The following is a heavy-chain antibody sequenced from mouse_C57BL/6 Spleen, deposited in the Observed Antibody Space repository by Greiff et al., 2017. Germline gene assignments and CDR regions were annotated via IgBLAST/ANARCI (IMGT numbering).Heavy chain of an antibody. Sequence: EVQLQQSGPVLVKPGASVKMSCKASGYTFTDYYMNWVKQSHGKSLEWIGVINPYNGGTSYNQTFKGKATLTVDKSSSTAYMELNSLTSEDSAVYYCARYDYDEEGYAMDYWGQGTSVTVSS. V-gene: IGHV1-19*01. D-gene: IGHD2-4*01. J-gene: IGHJ4*01. CDR3: ARYDYDEEGYAMDY. CDR1: GYTFTDYY. CDR2: INPYNGGT.